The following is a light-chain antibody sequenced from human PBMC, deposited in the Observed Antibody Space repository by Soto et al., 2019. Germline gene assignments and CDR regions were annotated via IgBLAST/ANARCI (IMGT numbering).Light chain of an antibody. CDR1: SSDVGGYNY. CDR3: CSYAGTGTLL. Sequence: QSALTQPRSVSGSPGPSVTISCTGTSSDVGGYNYVSWYQQHPGKDPKLMIYEVSKRPSGATDRFSCAKSCNTASLTISWRQTEEEADYYCCSYAGTGTLLFGGGTKVTVL. CDR2: EVS. J-gene: IGLJ2*01. V-gene: IGLV2-11*01.